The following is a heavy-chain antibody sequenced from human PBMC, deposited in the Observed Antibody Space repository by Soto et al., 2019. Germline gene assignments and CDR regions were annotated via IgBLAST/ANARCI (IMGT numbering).Heavy chain of an antibody. CDR1: GGSFSGHY. CDR2: INHSGST. J-gene: IGHJ4*02. Sequence: QVQLQQWGAGLLKPSETLSLTCAVFGGSFSGHYWSWIRHPPGKGLEWIGEINHSGSTNYNPSLKRRVAVSVDTSKNHFSLRLSSVTAADTAVYYCARGSSLDYWGQGTLVTVSS. CDR3: ARGSSLDY. D-gene: IGHD6-13*01. V-gene: IGHV4-34*01.